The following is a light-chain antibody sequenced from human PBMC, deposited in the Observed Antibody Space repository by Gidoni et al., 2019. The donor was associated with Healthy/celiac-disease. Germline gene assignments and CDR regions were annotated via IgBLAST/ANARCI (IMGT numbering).Light chain of an antibody. Sequence: DIQMTQSPSSLSASVGDRVTITCRASQSISSYLNWYQQKPGKAPKLLIYAASSLQSGVPSRFSGSGSGTDFTLTISSLQPEDFATYSCQQSYSTRFTFXPXTKVDIK. CDR3: QQSYSTRFT. CDR2: AAS. CDR1: QSISSY. J-gene: IGKJ3*01. V-gene: IGKV1-39*01.